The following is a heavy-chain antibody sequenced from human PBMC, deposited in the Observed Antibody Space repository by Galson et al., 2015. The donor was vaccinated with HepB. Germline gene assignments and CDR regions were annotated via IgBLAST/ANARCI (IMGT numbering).Heavy chain of an antibody. Sequence: SVKVSCKASGYTFTSYDINWVRQATGQGLEWMGWMNPNSGNTGYAQKFQGRVTMTRNTSISTAYMELSSLRSEDTAAYYCARVSGYRIVAARRGGYGMDVWGQGTTVTVSS. D-gene: IGHD1-26*01. CDR1: GYTFTSYD. CDR2: MNPNSGNT. V-gene: IGHV1-8*01. CDR3: ARVSGYRIVAARRGGYGMDV. J-gene: IGHJ6*02.